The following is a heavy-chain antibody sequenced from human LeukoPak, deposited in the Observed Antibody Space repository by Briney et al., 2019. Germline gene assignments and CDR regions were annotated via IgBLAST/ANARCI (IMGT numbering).Heavy chain of an antibody. CDR3: ARAPVGIPGADWFDP. D-gene: IGHD4/OR15-4a*01. CDR2: INPSGGST. J-gene: IGHJ5*02. CDR1: GYTFTSYY. V-gene: IGHV1-46*01. Sequence: ASVKVSCKASGYTFTSYYMNWVRQAPGQGLEGMGIINPSGGSTSYAQKFQGRVTMTRYTSTSTVYMELSSLRSEDTAVYYCARAPVGIPGADWFDPWGQGTLVTVSS.